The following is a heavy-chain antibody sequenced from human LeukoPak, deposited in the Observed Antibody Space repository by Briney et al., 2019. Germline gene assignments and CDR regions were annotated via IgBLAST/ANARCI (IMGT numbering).Heavy chain of an antibody. CDR3: ARTGTTTVAGRRVYFLDY. J-gene: IGHJ4*02. V-gene: IGHV7-4-1*02. CDR1: GYTFTNYA. Sequence: GASVKVSCKASGYTFTNYAMNWVRQAPGQGLEWMGWINTNTVNPTYAQGFTGRFVFSLDTSVSTAYLQISSLKAEDTAVYYCARTGTTTVAGRRVYFLDYWGQGTLVTVSS. CDR2: INTNTVNP. D-gene: IGHD6-19*01.